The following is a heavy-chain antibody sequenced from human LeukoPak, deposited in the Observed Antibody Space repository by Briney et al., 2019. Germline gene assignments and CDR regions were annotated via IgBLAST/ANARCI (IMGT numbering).Heavy chain of an antibody. CDR2: INPNSGGT. CDR1: GYTFTGYY. CDR3: ARVCSSTSCYNPDFDY. Sequence: ASVKVSCKASGYTFTGYYMHWVRQAPGQGLEWMGRINPNSGGTNYAQKFQGRVTMTRDTSISTAYMELSRLRSDDTAVYYCARVCSSTSCYNPDFDYWGQGTLVTVSS. J-gene: IGHJ4*02. V-gene: IGHV1-2*06. D-gene: IGHD2-2*02.